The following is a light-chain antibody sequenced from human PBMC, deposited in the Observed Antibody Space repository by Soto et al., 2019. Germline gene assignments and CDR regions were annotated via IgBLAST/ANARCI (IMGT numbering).Light chain of an antibody. CDR2: MGS. Sequence: DIVMTQSPLSLPATPGEPASISCRSSQSLLHSNGYNFLDWYVQKPGQSPQLLIYMGSNRASGVPDRFIGSGSGTDFTLKISRVEAEDVGVYYCMQALQTPRTFVQGTKVEIK. V-gene: IGKV2-28*01. J-gene: IGKJ1*01. CDR3: MQALQTPRT. CDR1: QSLLHSNGYNF.